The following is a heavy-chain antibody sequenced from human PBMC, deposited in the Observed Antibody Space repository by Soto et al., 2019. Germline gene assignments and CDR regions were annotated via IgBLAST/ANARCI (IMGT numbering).Heavy chain of an antibody. CDR2: INAGNGNT. D-gene: IGHD1-26*01. CDR1: GYTFTNYA. V-gene: IGHV1-3*01. CDR3: ARGGSLYWYFDL. Sequence: QVQLVQSGAEVKKPGASVKVSCKASGYTFTNYAMHWVRQAPGQRLEWMGWINAGNGNTEYSQKFQGRVTITRDTSASTAYMELSSLRSEDTAAYYCARGGSLYWYFDLWGRGTLVTVSS. J-gene: IGHJ2*01.